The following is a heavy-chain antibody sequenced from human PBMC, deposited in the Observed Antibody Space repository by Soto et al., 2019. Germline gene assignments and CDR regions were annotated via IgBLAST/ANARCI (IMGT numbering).Heavy chain of an antibody. V-gene: IGHV1-18*04. CDR2: INSHNGVT. J-gene: IGHJ4*02. D-gene: IGHD3-16*01. CDR3: ARDRQNYGCFDY. CDR1: GYTFTDYG. Sequence: QVQLVQSGVEVKKPGASVKVPCKASGYTFTDYGITWVRQAPGQGLEWMGWINSHNGVTNNAQSFPDRVTMTTNTSTNTVYMELRSLRFDDTAVYYCARDRQNYGCFDYWGQGTLVTVSS.